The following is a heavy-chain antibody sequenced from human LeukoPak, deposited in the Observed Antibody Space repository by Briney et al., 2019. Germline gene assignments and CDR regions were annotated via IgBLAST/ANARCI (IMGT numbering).Heavy chain of an antibody. CDR3: SRGYSGVSVYAFDI. CDR2: SGNKADSYTT. J-gene: IGHJ3*02. Sequence: QPGGSLRLSCAASGFTLSDHYIDWVRQAPGKGLECVARSGNKADSYTTEYAASVNGRFTISRDGSKNSLYLQVNSLKSEDTAVYYCSRGYSGVSVYAFDIWGPGTMVTVSS. CDR1: GFTLSDHY. V-gene: IGHV3-72*01. D-gene: IGHD5-12*01.